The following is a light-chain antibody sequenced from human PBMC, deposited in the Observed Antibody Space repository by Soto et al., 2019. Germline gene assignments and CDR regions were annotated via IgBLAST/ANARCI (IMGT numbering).Light chain of an antibody. J-gene: IGKJ1*01. CDR3: QQYHNLWT. CDR1: HYVYSN. Sequence: VMTPSPATLSVSPGERATLSCTASHYVYSNVAWFQQRPGQAPRLLIYRVSTRATGTPARFSGSGSGTEFTLTITSLQSEDFALYYCQQYHNLWTFGQGTKVDI. CDR2: RVS. V-gene: IGKV3-15*01.